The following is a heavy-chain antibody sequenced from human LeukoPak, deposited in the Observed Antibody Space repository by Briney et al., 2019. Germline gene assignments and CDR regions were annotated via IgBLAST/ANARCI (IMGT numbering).Heavy chain of an antibody. Sequence: PGGSLRLSCAASGFSFSNTAMSWVRQAPGKGLEWVSYISSSGSTIYYADSVKGRFTISRDNAKNSLYLQMNSLRAEDTAVYYCARDGNDAFDIWGQGTMVTVSS. CDR3: ARDGNDAFDI. J-gene: IGHJ3*02. V-gene: IGHV3-11*01. CDR2: ISSSGSTI. CDR1: GFSFSNTA.